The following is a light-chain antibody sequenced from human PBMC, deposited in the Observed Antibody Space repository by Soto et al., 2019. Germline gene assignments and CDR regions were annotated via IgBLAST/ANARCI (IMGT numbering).Light chain of an antibody. CDR1: QSVSSSY. CDR3: QQYGRSPWT. J-gene: IGKJ1*01. Sequence: EIVLTQSPGTLSLSPGDRATLSCRASQSVSSSYLAWYQQKPGQAPGLLIYGASSRATGIPDRFSCSGSGTDFTLTISRLEPEDFAVYYCQQYGRSPWTFGQGTKVEVK. CDR2: GAS. V-gene: IGKV3-20*01.